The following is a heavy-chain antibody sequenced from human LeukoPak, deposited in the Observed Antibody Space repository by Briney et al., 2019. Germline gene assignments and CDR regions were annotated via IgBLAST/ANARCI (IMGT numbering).Heavy chain of an antibody. V-gene: IGHV3-15*01. Sequence: GGSLRLSCAASGVTFSTAWMSWFRQAPGKGLGWVGRIKSKIGGATADYAAPVKDRFTISRDDSKTTLYLQMNSLKTEDTAVYYCATDRAWFDPWGQGTLVTVSS. CDR2: IKSKIGGATA. D-gene: IGHD3-10*01. J-gene: IGHJ5*02. CDR3: ATDRAWFDP. CDR1: GVTFSTAW.